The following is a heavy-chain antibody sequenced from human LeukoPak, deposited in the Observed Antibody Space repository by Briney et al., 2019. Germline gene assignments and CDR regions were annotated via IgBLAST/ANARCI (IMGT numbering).Heavy chain of an antibody. Sequence: ASETLSLTCTVSGASISSGSYYWSWIRQPAGKGLEWIGRIYTSESTNYNPSLKSRVTISVDTSRNQVSLKLSSVTAADTAVYYCARGLWFGDENPPYFDYWGQGILVTVSS. CDR3: ARGLWFGDENPPYFDY. CDR1: GASISSGSYY. CDR2: IYTSEST. D-gene: IGHD3-10*01. V-gene: IGHV4-61*02. J-gene: IGHJ4*02.